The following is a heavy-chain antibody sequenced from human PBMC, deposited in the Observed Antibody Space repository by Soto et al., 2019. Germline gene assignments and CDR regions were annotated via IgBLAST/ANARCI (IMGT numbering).Heavy chain of an antibody. D-gene: IGHD1-26*01. CDR1: GFIFSSYA. CDR3: AKVGATGLGAFDI. J-gene: IGHJ3*02. V-gene: IGHV3-23*01. CDR2: ITGSGGGT. Sequence: GGSLRLSCAASGFIFSSYAMNWVRQTPGTGLEWVSAITGSGGGTYSAASVKGRFTISRDNSKNTLYLQMNSLRAEDTAVYYCAKVGATGLGAFDIWGQGTMVTVSS.